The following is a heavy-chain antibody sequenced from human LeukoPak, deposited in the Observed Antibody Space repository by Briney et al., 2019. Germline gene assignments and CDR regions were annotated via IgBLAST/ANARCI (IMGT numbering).Heavy chain of an antibody. D-gene: IGHD1-26*01. Sequence: GGSLRLSCAASGFTFSYYGMHWVRQAPGKGVEWVAFIRYDANDKFYAESVRGRFTISRDNSRNTVYLQMNSLRAEDTAIYYCAKGPYSGFSWGQGTLVTVSS. J-gene: IGHJ5*02. V-gene: IGHV3-30*02. CDR2: IRYDANDK. CDR1: GFTFSYYG. CDR3: AKGPYSGFS.